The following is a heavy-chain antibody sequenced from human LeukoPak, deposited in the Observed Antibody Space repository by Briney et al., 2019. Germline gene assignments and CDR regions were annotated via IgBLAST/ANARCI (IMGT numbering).Heavy chain of an antibody. Sequence: SPTLSLTSAISGDSVSINSAAWNWIRQSPSRGLEWLGRTYYKSKWYNDYAVSVKSRITINPDTSKNQFSLQLNSVTPEDTAVYYCARGLYCSGGSCYNWFDRWGQGTLVTVSS. J-gene: IGHJ5*02. CDR2: TYYKSKWYN. CDR1: GDSVSINSAA. CDR3: ARGLYCSGGSCYNWFDR. V-gene: IGHV6-1*01. D-gene: IGHD2-15*01.